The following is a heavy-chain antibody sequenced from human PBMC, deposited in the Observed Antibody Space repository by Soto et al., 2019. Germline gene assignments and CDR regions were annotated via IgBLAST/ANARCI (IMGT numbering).Heavy chain of an antibody. CDR1: GYTFTSSY. Sequence: ASVKVSCKASGYTFTSSYMHWMRQAPGQGLEWMGIINPSGGSTSYAQKFQGRVTMTRDTSTSTVYMELSSLRSEDTAVYYCAKSRRRAFDWFDPWGQGTLVTVSS. V-gene: IGHV1-46*03. CDR3: AKSRRRAFDWFDP. CDR2: INPSGGST. J-gene: IGHJ5*02.